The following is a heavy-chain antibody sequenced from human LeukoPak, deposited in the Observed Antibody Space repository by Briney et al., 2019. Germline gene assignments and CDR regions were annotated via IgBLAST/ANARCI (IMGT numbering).Heavy chain of an antibody. V-gene: IGHV3-30-3*01. D-gene: IGHD2-2*01. CDR3: ARGSNQLLWLYYYYGMDV. CDR2: ISYDGSNK. Sequence: GGSLRLSCAASGFTSSSYAMHWVRQAPGKGLEWVAVISYDGSNKYYADSVKGRFTISRDNSKNTLYLQMNSLRAEDTAVYYCARGSNQLLWLYYYYGMDVWGQGTTVTVSS. CDR1: GFTSSSYA. J-gene: IGHJ6*02.